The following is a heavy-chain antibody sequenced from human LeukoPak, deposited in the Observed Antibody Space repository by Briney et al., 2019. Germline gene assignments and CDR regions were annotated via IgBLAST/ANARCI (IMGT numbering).Heavy chain of an antibody. Sequence: PGGSLRLSCAASGLTFSDYAMSWFRQAPGRGLEWASGITSGFTPHYADSVKGRFTISRDNSKNMFHLQLNSLRAEDTAVYAKDYSDSRVADVFFEYWGQGTLVTVSS. CDR1: GLTFSDYA. D-gene: IGHD2-15*01. CDR2: ITSGFTP. J-gene: IGHJ4*02. CDR3: DYSDSRVADVFFEY. V-gene: IGHV3-23*01.